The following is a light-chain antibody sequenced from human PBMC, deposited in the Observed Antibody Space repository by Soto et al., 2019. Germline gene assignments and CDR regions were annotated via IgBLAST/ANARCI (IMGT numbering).Light chain of an antibody. CDR3: QKYDSAPHT. CDR2: AAS. J-gene: IGKJ4*01. CDR1: QGISNY. Sequence: DIQMTQSPSSLSASVGDRVTITCRASQGISNYFAWYQQKPGKVPKLLIYAASTSQSGVPSRFSRSGSGTDFTLTITSLQPEAVATYSRQKYDSAPHTFGGGTKVDIK. V-gene: IGKV1-27*01.